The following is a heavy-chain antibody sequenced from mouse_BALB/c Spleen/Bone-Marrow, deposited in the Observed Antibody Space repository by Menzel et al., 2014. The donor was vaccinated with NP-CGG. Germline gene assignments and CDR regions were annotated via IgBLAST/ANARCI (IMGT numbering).Heavy chain of an antibody. J-gene: IGHJ3*01. D-gene: IGHD1-1*01. Sequence: EVKLMESGGGLVQPGGSLKLSCAASGFDFSRYWMSWVRQAPGKGLERIGEINPDSSTINYTPSLKDKFIISRDNAKNTLYLQMSKVRSEDTALYYCARLSYYGRFAYWGQGTLVTVSA. CDR1: GFDFSRYW. CDR2: INPDSSTI. V-gene: IGHV4-1*02. CDR3: ARLSYYGRFAY.